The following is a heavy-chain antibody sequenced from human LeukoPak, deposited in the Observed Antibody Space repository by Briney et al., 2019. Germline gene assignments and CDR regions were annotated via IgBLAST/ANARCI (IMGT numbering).Heavy chain of an antibody. Sequence: SETLSLTCTVSGGSISSGGYYWSWIRQHRGKGLEWIGYIYYSGSTYYNPSLKSRVTISVDTSKNQFSLKLSSVTAADTAVYYCAREGFQNNWFDPWGQGTLVTVSS. CDR1: GGSISSGGYY. CDR2: IYYSGST. J-gene: IGHJ5*02. D-gene: IGHD2/OR15-2a*01. V-gene: IGHV4-31*03. CDR3: AREGFQNNWFDP.